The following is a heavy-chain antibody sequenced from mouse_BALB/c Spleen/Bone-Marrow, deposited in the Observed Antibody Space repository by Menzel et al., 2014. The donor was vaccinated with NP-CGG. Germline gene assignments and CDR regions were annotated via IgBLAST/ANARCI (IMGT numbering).Heavy chain of an antibody. J-gene: IGHJ3*01. CDR2: IDPSDSET. CDR3: ASPSDGNPFAY. D-gene: IGHD2-1*01. Sequence: VKLVESGPQLVRPGASVKISCKASGYSFTSYWMHWVKQRPGQGLEWIGMIDPSDSETRLNQKFKDKATLTVDKSSSTVYMQLSSPTSEDSAVYYCASPSDGNPFAYWGQGTLVTVSA. CDR1: GYSFTSYW. V-gene: IGHV1S126*01.